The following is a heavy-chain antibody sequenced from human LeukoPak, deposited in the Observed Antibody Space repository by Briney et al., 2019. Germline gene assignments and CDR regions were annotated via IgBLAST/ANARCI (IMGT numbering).Heavy chain of an antibody. V-gene: IGHV1-2*02. Sequence: ASMKVSCKASGYTFTDYYMHWVRQAPGQGLEWMGWIDPRSGGTNFARKFQGRVTMTRDTSISTAYMELSRLTSDDTAVYYCTSSDYTSPDYWGQGTLVTVSS. J-gene: IGHJ4*02. CDR2: IDPRSGGT. D-gene: IGHD2-2*02. CDR3: TSSDYTSPDY. CDR1: GYTFTDYY.